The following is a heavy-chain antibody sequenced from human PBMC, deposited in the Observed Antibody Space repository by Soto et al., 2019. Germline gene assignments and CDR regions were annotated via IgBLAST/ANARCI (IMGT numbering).Heavy chain of an antibody. Sequence: SDTLSLTCTVSGGSISASSYYWGWIRQPPGKGLEWIGSMDYSGSTYYNPSLKSRVTISVDTSKNQFSLKLSSLTAADTAVYYCARQVSGWPATFESWGQGTLVPVSS. CDR2: MDYSGST. CDR3: ARQVSGWPATFES. D-gene: IGHD6-19*01. CDR1: GGSISASSYY. J-gene: IGHJ4*02. V-gene: IGHV4-39*01.